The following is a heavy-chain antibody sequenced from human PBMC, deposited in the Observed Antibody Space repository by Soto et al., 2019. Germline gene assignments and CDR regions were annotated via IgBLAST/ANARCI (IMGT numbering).Heavy chain of an antibody. D-gene: IGHD3-3*01. CDR3: LRTPPYYVFWSGYLNPDYYYYYGMDV. CDR2: IYYSGST. Sequence: SETLSLTCTVSGGSISSGGYYWSWIRQHPGKGLEWIGYIYYSGSTYYKQSLKSRVTISVDTSKNKFSMKLSSVTTADTAVNYCLRTPPYYVFWSGYLNPDYYYYYGMDVWGQGTTVTVSS. CDR1: GGSISSGGYY. J-gene: IGHJ6*02. V-gene: IGHV4-31*03.